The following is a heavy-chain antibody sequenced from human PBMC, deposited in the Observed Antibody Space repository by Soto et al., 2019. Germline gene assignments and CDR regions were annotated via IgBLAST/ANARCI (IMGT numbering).Heavy chain of an antibody. CDR1: GYSFTSYW. D-gene: IGHD6-13*01. CDR3: ARTAAAGKYYYGMDV. J-gene: IGHJ6*02. CDR2: IYPGDSDT. Sequence: GEALKISCKGSGYSFTSYWIGWVRQMPGKGLEWMGIIYPGDSDTRYSPSFQGQVTISADKSISTAYLQWSSLKASDTAMYYCARTAAAGKYYYGMDVWGQGTTVTVSS. V-gene: IGHV5-51*01.